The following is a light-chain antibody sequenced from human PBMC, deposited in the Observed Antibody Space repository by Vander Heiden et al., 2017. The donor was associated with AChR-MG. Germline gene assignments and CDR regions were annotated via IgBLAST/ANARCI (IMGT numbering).Light chain of an antibody. CDR3: QQRSNWPPVT. V-gene: IGKV3-11*01. J-gene: IGKJ4*01. CDR2: DAS. CDR1: QSVSSY. Sequence: EIGLTQSPATLSLSPGERASLSCRASQSVSSYLAWYQQKPDQAPRLLIYDASNRATGIPARFSGSGSGTDFTLTISSLEPEDFAVYYCQQRSNWPPVTFGGGTKVEIK.